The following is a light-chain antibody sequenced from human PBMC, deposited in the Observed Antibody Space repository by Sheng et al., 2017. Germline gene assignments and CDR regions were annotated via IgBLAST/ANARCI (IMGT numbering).Light chain of an antibody. Sequence: DIQMTQSPSSLSASVGDRVTITCRASQSIISHLNWYQQKPGKAPKLVLRAAPTFQTGVPSRFSGSGSGTDFTLTISSLQPEDFATYYCQQSYSTPLTFGGGTKVEDQT. J-gene: IGKJ4*01. CDR3: QQSYSTPLT. CDR2: AAP. CDR1: QSIISH. V-gene: IGKV1-39*01.